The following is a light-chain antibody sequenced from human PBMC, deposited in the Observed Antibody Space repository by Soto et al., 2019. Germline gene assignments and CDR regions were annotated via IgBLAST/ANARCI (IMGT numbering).Light chain of an antibody. CDR3: QSYNSSNKV. CDR1: SGSIATNS. V-gene: IGLV6-57*02. CDR2: EDN. J-gene: IGLJ3*02. Sequence: NFMLTQPHSVSESPGKTVTISYTGSSGSIATNSVQWCQQRPGSVPTTVIYEDNQRPSGVPDRFSGSIDNSSNSASLTISGLKTEDEADYSCQSYNSSNKVFGGGTKLTVL.